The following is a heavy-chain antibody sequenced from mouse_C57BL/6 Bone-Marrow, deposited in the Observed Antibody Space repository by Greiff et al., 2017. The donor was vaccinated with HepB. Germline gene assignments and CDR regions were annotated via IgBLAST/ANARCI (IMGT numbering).Heavy chain of an antibody. J-gene: IGHJ2*01. CDR1: GFTFSSYA. CDR3: ARDPSGFITTVVPAGDY. V-gene: IGHV5-4*01. D-gene: IGHD1-1*01. CDR2: ISDGGSYT. Sequence: DVKLVESGGGLVKPGGSLKLSCAASGFTFSSYAMSWVRQTPEKRLEWVATISDGGSYTYYPDNVKGRFTISRDNAKNNLYLQMSHLKSEDTAMYYCARDPSGFITTVVPAGDYWGQGTTLTVSS.